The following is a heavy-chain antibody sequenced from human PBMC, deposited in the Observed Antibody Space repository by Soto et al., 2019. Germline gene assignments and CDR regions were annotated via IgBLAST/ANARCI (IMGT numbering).Heavy chain of an antibody. CDR1: GFTFSSYA. CDR3: AKGSGGNCYSHFDY. CDR2: ICGSGGAT. D-gene: IGHD2-15*01. V-gene: IGHV3-23*01. J-gene: IGHJ4*02. Sequence: EVQLLESGGGLVQPGGSLRLSCAASGFTFSSYAMSWVRQAPGKGLEWVSAICGSGGATYYTDSVKGRFTISRDNSKNTLHLQMNNLRAEDTAIYYCAKGSGGNCYSHFDYCCQGTLVTVSS.